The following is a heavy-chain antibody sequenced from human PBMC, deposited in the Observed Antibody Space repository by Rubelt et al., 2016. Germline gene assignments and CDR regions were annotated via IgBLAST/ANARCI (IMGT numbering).Heavy chain of an antibody. D-gene: IGHD3-10*01. J-gene: IGHJ4*02. CDR2: INHSGST. V-gene: IGHV4-34*01. CDR1: GGSFSGYY. Sequence: QVQLQQWGAGLLKPSETLSLTCAVYGGSFSGYYWSWIRQPPGKGLEWIGEINHSGSTNYNPSLKSRVTTSVATSKNQFSLKLSSVTAADTAVYYCASRGRYYGSGSYPPRTGIVDYWGQGTLVTVSS. CDR3: ASRGRYYGSGSYPPRTGIVDY.